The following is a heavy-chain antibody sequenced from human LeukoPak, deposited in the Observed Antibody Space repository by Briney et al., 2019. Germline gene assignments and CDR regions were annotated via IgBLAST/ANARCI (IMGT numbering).Heavy chain of an antibody. J-gene: IGHJ4*02. Sequence: GASVKVSCKASGYTFTGYYMHWVRQAPGQGLEWMGWINPNSGGTNYAQKFQGRVTMTRDTSISTAYMELSRLRSDDTAVYYCARDPVSYSSGWYANRLPSYWGQGTLVTVSS. CDR1: GYTFTGYY. CDR2: INPNSGGT. CDR3: ARDPVSYSSGWYANRLPSY. V-gene: IGHV1-2*02. D-gene: IGHD6-19*01.